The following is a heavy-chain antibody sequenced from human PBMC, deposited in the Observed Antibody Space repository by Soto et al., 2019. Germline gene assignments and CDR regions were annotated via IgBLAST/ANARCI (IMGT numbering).Heavy chain of an antibody. CDR3: VRDDKYNSSGIDY. CDR1: GGSFSGYY. D-gene: IGHD2-15*01. J-gene: IGHJ4*01. V-gene: IGHV4-34*01. CDR2: VNHSGST. Sequence: SETLSLTCAVYGGSFSGYYWSWIRQPPGKGLEWIGEVNHSGSTNYNPSLKSRVTISVDRSKNQFSLRLSSVTAADTAVYYCVRDDKYNSSGIDYWGHGTLVTVS.